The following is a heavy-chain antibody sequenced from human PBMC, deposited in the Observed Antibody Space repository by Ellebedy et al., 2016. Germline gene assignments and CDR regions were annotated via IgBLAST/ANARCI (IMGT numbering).Heavy chain of an antibody. CDR1: VDSVSSNSVA. J-gene: IGHJ4*02. CDR3: ARGQYSSFDN. CDR2: TYYRSKWYY. D-gene: IGHD2-15*01. Sequence: SQTLSLTSXISVDSVSSNSVAWNWTRQSPSRGLEWQGRTYYRSKWYYDYAVSVKSRITVNLDTSKNQLSLQLNSVTPEDTALYYCARGQYSSFDNWGQGILVTVSS. V-gene: IGHV6-1*01.